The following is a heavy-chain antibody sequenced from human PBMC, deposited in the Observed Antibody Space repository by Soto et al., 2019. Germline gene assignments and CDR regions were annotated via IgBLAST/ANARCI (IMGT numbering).Heavy chain of an antibody. D-gene: IGHD6-13*01. J-gene: IGHJ6*02. CDR1: GFTFSAYY. Sequence: QVQLVQSGAEVKKPGASVKVSCKASGFTFSAYYIYWVRQAPGQGLEWIGWINPNSGGTNNAQKFQGRVTMTMDTSTSTVYMELSALISDDTAVYYCARSLLDEYSSSWRSAYYGMDVWGQGTTVTVSS. CDR3: ARSLLDEYSSSWRSAYYGMDV. V-gene: IGHV1-2*02. CDR2: INPNSGGT.